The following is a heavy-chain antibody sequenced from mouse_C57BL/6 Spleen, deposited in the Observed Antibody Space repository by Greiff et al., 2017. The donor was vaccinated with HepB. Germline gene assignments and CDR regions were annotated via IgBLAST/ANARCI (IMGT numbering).Heavy chain of an antibody. CDR1: GYTFTSYW. CDR3: ARSDHPYWYFDV. Sequence: VQLQQSGAELVMPGASVKLSCKASGYTFTSYWMHWVKQRPGQGLEWIGEIDPSDSYTNYNQKFKGKSTLTVDKSSSTAYMQLSSLTSEDSAVYYCARSDHPYWYFDVWGTGTTVTVSS. V-gene: IGHV1-69*01. J-gene: IGHJ1*03. CDR2: IDPSDSYT.